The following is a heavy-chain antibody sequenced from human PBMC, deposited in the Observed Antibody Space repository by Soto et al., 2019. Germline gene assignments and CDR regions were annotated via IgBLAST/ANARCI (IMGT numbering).Heavy chain of an antibody. V-gene: IGHV3-30*04. CDR3: AKRRGAGGHFDY. Sequence: GGSLRLSCTASGFTFNNYAMNWVRQAPGKGLEWLAIISYDERHLDYADSVKGRFTISRDNSKNTLSLQMNSLRADGTAVYYCAKRRGAGGHFDYWGQGAPVTVSS. CDR1: GFTFNNYA. CDR2: ISYDERHL. D-gene: IGHD2-15*01. J-gene: IGHJ4*02.